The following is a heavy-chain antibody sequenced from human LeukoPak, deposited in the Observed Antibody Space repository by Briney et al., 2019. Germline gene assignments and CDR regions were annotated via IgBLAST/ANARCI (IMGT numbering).Heavy chain of an antibody. CDR3: ASFTYHPYYYYGMDV. D-gene: IGHD2/OR15-2a*01. Sequence: SETLSLTCTVSGGSISSSSYYWGWIRQPPGKWLEWIGSIYYSGSTYYNPSLKSRVTISVDTSKNQFSLKLSSVTAADTAVYYCASFTYHPYYYYGMDVWGQGTTVTASS. CDR1: GGSISSSSYY. V-gene: IGHV4-39*07. J-gene: IGHJ6*02. CDR2: IYYSGST.